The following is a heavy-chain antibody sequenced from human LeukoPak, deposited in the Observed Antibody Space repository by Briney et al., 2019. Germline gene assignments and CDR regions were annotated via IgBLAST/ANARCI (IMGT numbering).Heavy chain of an antibody. V-gene: IGHV3-48*04. CDR3: AKDRVAVAGPDAFDI. J-gene: IGHJ3*02. CDR1: GFTFSSYS. D-gene: IGHD6-19*01. Sequence: GGSLRLSCAASGFTFSSYSMNWVRQAPGKGLEWVSYISSSSSTIYYADSVKGRFTISRDNAKNSLYLQMNSLRPEDTAVYYCAKDRVAVAGPDAFDIWGLGTMVTVSS. CDR2: ISSSSSTI.